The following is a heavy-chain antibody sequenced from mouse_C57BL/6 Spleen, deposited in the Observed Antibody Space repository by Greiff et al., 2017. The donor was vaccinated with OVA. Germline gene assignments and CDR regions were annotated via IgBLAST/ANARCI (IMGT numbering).Heavy chain of an antibody. CDR3: ARNYGSSYPYFDY. CDR2: IYPGDGDP. Sequence: QVQLQQSGPELVKPGASVKISCKASGYAFSSSWMNWVKQRPGKGLEWIGRIYPGDGDPNYNGKFKGKATLTADKSSSTAYMQLSSLTSEDSAVYFCARNYGSSYPYFDYWGQGTTLTVSS. J-gene: IGHJ2*01. CDR1: GYAFSSSW. D-gene: IGHD1-1*01. V-gene: IGHV1-82*01.